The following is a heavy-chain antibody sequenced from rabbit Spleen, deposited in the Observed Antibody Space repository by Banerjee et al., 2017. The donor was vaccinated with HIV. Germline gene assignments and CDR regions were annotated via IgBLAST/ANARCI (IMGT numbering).Heavy chain of an antibody. CDR3: ARGVSDLDHAGDL. CDR1: GFSFNSGYW. J-gene: IGHJ4*01. Sequence: QSLEESGGGLVKPGASLTLTCKASGFSFNSGYWICWVRQAPGKGLEWIGCSSAGSGGTTYYASWAKGRFTISKTSSTTVTLQMTSLTAADTATYFCARGVSDLDHAGDLWGPGTLVTVS. V-gene: IGHV1S40*01. D-gene: IGHD4-1*01. CDR2: SSAGSGGTT.